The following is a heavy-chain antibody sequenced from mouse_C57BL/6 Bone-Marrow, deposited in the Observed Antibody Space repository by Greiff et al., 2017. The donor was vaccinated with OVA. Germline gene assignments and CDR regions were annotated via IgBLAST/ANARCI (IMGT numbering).Heavy chain of an antibody. CDR3: ARHEKEARDYDWYFDV. V-gene: IGHV1-62-2*01. CDR1: GYTFTEYT. D-gene: IGHD2-4*01. Sequence: VKLQESGAELVKPGASVKLSCKASGYTFTEYTIHWVKQRSGQGLEWIGWFYPGSGSIKYNEKFKDKATLTADKSSSTVYMELSRLTAEDSAVYFCARHEKEARDYDWYFDVWGTGTTVTVSS. CDR2: FYPGSGSI. J-gene: IGHJ1*03.